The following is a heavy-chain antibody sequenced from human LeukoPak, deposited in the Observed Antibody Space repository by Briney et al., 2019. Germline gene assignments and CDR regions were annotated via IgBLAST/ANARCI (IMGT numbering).Heavy chain of an antibody. J-gene: IGHJ4*02. CDR1: GYTFTGYY. Sequence: GASVKVSCKASGYTFTGYYMHWVRQAHGQGLEWMGWINPNSGGTNYAQKFQGRVTMTRDTSISTAYMELSRLRSDDTAVYYCARVLVPDYGDPHFDYWGQGTLVTVSS. CDR3: ARVLVPDYGDPHFDY. CDR2: INPNSGGT. D-gene: IGHD4-17*01. V-gene: IGHV1-2*02.